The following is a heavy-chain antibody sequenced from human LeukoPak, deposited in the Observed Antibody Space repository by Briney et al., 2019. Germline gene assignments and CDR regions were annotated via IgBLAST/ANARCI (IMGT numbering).Heavy chain of an antibody. V-gene: IGHV1-46*01. Sequence: ASVKVSCKASGYTFTSYYMHWVRQAPGQGLEWMGIINPSGGSTSYAQKFQGRVTMTRDTSTSTVYMELSSLRSEDTAVYYCARVWLGGSQNHYNWFDPWGLGTLVTVSS. CDR1: GYTFTSYY. D-gene: IGHD1-26*01. CDR2: INPSGGST. CDR3: ARVWLGGSQNHYNWFDP. J-gene: IGHJ5*02.